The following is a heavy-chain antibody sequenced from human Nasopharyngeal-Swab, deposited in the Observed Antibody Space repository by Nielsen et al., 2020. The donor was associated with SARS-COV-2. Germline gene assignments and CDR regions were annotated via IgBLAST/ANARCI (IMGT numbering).Heavy chain of an antibody. CDR2: IYYSGST. Sequence: SESLSLCCTVSGGSISSYYWSWIRQPPGKGLEWIGYIYYSGSTNYTPSLKRRVTISVDTSKNQFSLKLSSVTAADTAVYYCARRGFITGRAGYYYYMDVWGKGTTVTVSS. CDR3: ARRGFITGRAGYYYYMDV. V-gene: IGHV4-59*08. J-gene: IGHJ6*03. D-gene: IGHD1-20*01. CDR1: GGSISSYY.